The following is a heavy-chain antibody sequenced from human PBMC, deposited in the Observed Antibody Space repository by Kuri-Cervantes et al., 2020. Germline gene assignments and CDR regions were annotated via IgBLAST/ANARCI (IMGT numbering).Heavy chain of an antibody. V-gene: IGHV1-69*05. CDR1: GYTFTSYF. Sequence: SVKVSCKASGYTFTSYFMHWVRQAPGQGLEWMGGIIPIFGTANYAQKFQGRVTITTDESTSTAYMELSSLRSEDTAVYYCARVRGLLAPSGAFDIWGQGTMVTVSS. J-gene: IGHJ3*02. CDR3: ARVRGLLAPSGAFDI. D-gene: IGHD4-17*01. CDR2: IIPIFGTA.